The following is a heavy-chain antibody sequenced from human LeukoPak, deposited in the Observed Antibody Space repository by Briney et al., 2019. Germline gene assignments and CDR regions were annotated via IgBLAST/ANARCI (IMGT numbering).Heavy chain of an antibody. J-gene: IGHJ5*02. CDR3: APRGDIEHSYGYGKWFDP. V-gene: IGHV4-34*01. D-gene: IGHD5-18*01. CDR1: GGSFSGYY. Sequence: SETLSLTCAVYGGSFSGYYWSRIRQPPGKGLEWIGEINHSGSTNYNASLKSRVTISVDTSKNQFSLRLSSVTAADTAVYYCAPRGDIEHSYGYGKWFDPWGQGTRVTVSS. CDR2: INHSGST.